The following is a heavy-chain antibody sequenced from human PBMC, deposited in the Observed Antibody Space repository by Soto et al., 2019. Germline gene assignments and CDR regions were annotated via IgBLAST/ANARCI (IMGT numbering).Heavy chain of an antibody. V-gene: IGHV1-69*12. CDR1: GGTFSSYA. Sequence: QVQLVQSGAEVKKPGSSVKVSCKASGGTFSSYAISWVRQAPGQGLEWMGGIIPIFGTANYAQKFQGRVTITADESTSTAYMELSSLRSEDTAVYYCARGGTIQGIAGVGGLYGMDVWGQGTTVTVSS. CDR3: ARGGTIQGIAGVGGLYGMDV. D-gene: IGHD6-13*01. CDR2: IIPIFGTA. J-gene: IGHJ6*02.